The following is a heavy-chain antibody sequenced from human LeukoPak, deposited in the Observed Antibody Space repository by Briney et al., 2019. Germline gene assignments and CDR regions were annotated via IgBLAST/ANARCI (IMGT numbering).Heavy chain of an antibody. CDR3: ARYKDRYSSPSNFEF. Sequence: ASVKVSFKASGYDLKNYGIMWVRQAPGQGLEWMGCISGFSGDTKFGPKFQGRVTLTADTSTATAYMEVRSLRSDDTATYYCARYKDRYSSPSNFEFWGQGTQVTVSS. D-gene: IGHD6-6*01. CDR2: ISGFSGDT. J-gene: IGHJ4*02. V-gene: IGHV1-18*01. CDR1: GYDLKNYG.